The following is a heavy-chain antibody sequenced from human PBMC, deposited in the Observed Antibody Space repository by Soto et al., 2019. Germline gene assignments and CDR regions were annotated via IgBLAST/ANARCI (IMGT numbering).Heavy chain of an antibody. CDR2: IYHTGAT. Sequence: QVQLQESGPGLVKPSETLSLTCTVSGGSISTYYWSWVRQPPGKGLEWIGYIYHTGATDYNPSLTSRVAISVDTSKNQFSLRFNSVTAADTAVYYCASGGTGGWFDPWGQGTLVTVSS. J-gene: IGHJ5*02. CDR3: ASGGTGGWFDP. D-gene: IGHD1-26*01. CDR1: GGSISTYY. V-gene: IGHV4-59*01.